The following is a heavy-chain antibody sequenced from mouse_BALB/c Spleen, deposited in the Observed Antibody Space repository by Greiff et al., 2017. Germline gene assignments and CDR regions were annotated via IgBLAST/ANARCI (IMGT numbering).Heavy chain of an antibody. CDR3: TLDSSSYLYARDY. J-gene: IGHJ4*01. D-gene: IGHD3-2*01. CDR2: IDPETGGT. V-gene: IGHV1-15*01. Sequence: VQLQQSGAELVRPGASVTLSCKASGYTFTDYEMHWVKQTPVHGLEWIGAIDPETGGTAYNQKFKGKATLTADKSSSTAYMELRSLTSEDSAVYYCTLDSSSYLYARDYGGQGTSVTVSS. CDR1: GYTFTDYE.